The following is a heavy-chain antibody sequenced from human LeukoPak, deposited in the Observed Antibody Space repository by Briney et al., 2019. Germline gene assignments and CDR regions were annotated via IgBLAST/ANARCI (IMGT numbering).Heavy chain of an antibody. CDR3: ARGFLLTIAVAGIWFDP. CDR2: INHSGST. Sequence: PSETLSLTCAVYGGSFSGYYWSGIRQPPGKGLEWIGEINHSGSTNYNPSLKSRVTISVDTSKNQFSLKLSSVTAADTAVYYCARGFLLTIAVAGIWFDPWGQGTLVTVSS. CDR1: GGSFSGYY. V-gene: IGHV4-34*01. D-gene: IGHD6-19*01. J-gene: IGHJ5*02.